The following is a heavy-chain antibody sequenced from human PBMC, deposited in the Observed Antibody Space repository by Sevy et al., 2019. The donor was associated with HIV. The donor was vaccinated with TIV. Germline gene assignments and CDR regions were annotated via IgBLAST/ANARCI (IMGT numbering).Heavy chain of an antibody. CDR3: ATLDFWSENPFYGTDV. V-gene: IGHV1-24*01. CDR1: GYTLTKLP. J-gene: IGHJ6*02. CDR2: FDPEDGET. Sequence: ASVKVSCKVSGYTLTKLPMHWVRQAPGKGLEWMGGFDPEDGETIYAQRFQGRVTMTEDKYTETAYMELSSLRSEDTAVYYCATLDFWSENPFYGTDVWGQGTTVTVSS. D-gene: IGHD3-3*01.